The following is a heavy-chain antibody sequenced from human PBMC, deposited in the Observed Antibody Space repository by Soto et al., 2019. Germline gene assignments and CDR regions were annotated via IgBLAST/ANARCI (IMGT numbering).Heavy chain of an antibody. CDR3: ARESGYYYDSSGYYYYYGMDV. D-gene: IGHD3-22*01. CDR2: ISYDGDNE. V-gene: IGHV3-30*03. Sequence: GGSLRLSCAASGFTFSNYAMHWVRQAPGKGLEWLAIISYDGDNEYYADSVRGRFTISRDNSKNTLYLQMNSLRAEDTAVYYCARESGYYYDSSGYYYYYGMDVWGQGTTVTVSS. J-gene: IGHJ6*02. CDR1: GFTFSNYA.